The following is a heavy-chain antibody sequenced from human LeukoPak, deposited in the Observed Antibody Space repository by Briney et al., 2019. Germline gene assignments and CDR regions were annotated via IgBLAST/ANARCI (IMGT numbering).Heavy chain of an antibody. CDR3: ARDSGGSFFDY. Sequence: PGGSLRLSCAASGFTVSSNYMSWVRQAPGKGLEWVSVIYTGGSTYYADSVKGRFTISRDNSRNTLYLQMNSLRAEDTAVYYCARDSGGSFFDYWGQGTQVTVSS. CDR2: IYTGGST. CDR1: GFTVSSNY. J-gene: IGHJ4*02. D-gene: IGHD1-14*01. V-gene: IGHV3-53*01.